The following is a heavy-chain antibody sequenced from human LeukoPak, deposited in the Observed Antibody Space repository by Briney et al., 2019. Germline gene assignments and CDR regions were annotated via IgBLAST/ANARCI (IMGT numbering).Heavy chain of an antibody. CDR2: IYYSGST. V-gene: IGHV4-59*01. D-gene: IGHD5-18*01. CDR1: GGSISSYY. Sequence: PSETLSLTCTVSGGSISSYYWSWIRQPPGKGLEWIGYIYYSGSTNYNPSLKSLVTISVDTSKNQFSLKLSSVTAADTAVYYCARDGSYGPSDYYYGMDVWGQGTTVTVSS. CDR3: ARDGSYGPSDYYYGMDV. J-gene: IGHJ6*02.